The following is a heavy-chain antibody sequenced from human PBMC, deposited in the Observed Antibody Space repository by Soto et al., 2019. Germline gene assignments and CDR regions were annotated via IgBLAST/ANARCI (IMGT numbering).Heavy chain of an antibody. CDR3: ACHYDSSGYPDY. Sequence: ASVKVSCKASGYTFTGYDINWVRQATGKGLEWMGCMNPKSGKTVYAQKFQGRVTMTEDTSTDTAYMELSSLRSEDTAVYYCACHYDSSGYPDYWGQGTLVTVSS. D-gene: IGHD3-22*01. J-gene: IGHJ4*02. V-gene: IGHV1-8*01. CDR2: MNPKSGKT. CDR1: GYTFTGYD.